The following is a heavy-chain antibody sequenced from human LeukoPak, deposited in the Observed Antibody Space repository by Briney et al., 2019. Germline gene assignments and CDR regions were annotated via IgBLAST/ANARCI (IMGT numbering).Heavy chain of an antibody. V-gene: IGHV1-24*01. Sequence: ASVKVSCKLSGDTLTELSMHWVRQSPGKGLEWMGGFVPEDGETIYAQRFQGRVTMTEDTSTDTAYMELSSLRSDDTAVYFCATLPRGHLFDSWGQGTLVTVSS. CDR1: GDTLTELS. D-gene: IGHD3-10*01. J-gene: IGHJ4*02. CDR3: ATLPRGHLFDS. CDR2: FVPEDGET.